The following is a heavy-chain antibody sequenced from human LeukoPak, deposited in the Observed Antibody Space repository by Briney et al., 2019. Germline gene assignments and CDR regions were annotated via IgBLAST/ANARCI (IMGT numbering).Heavy chain of an antibody. CDR3: ARNRGYYEARDAFDI. CDR2: IYYSGST. CDR1: GGSISSSSYY. D-gene: IGHD3-22*01. Sequence: PSETLSLTCTVSGGSISSSSYYWGWTRQPPGKGLEWIGSIYYSGSTYYNPSLKSRVTISVDTSKNQFSLKLSSVTAADTAVYYCARNRGYYEARDAFDIWGQGTMVTVSS. J-gene: IGHJ3*02. V-gene: IGHV4-39*01.